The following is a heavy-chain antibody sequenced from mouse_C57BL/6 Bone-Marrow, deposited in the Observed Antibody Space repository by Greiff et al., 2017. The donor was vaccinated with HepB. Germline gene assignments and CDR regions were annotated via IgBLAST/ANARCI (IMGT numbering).Heavy chain of an antibody. CDR1: GYTFTSYW. D-gene: IGHD2-10*02. J-gene: IGHJ3*01. CDR2: IDPNSGGT. Sequence: QVQLKQSGAELAKPGASVKLSCKASGYTFTSYWMHWVKQRPGRGLEWIGRIDPNSGGTKYNEKFKSKATLTVDKPSSTAYMQLSSLTSEDSAVYYGDHSNTLVSKFACWGQGTLVTVSA. V-gene: IGHV1-72*01. CDR3: DHSNTLVSKFAC.